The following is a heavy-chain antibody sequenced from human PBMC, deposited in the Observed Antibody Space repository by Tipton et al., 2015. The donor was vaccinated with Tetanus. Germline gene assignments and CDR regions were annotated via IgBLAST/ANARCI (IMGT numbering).Heavy chain of an antibody. J-gene: IGHJ4*02. CDR2: ISSSGTTI. V-gene: IGHV3-11*01. CDR1: RFTFSDYY. D-gene: IGHD6-19*01. CDR3: AVRAVTGTPDY. Sequence: CAVSRFTFSDYYMSWIRQTPGKGLEWVSYISSSGTTIYYTDSVKGRFTISRDNATNSLYLQMNSLRPEDTAVYYCAVRAVTGTPDYWGQGTVVTVSS.